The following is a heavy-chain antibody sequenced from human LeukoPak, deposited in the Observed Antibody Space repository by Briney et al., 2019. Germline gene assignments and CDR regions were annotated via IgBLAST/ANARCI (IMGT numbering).Heavy chain of an antibody. D-gene: IGHD3-22*01. CDR1: GGSFSGYY. J-gene: IGHJ4*02. CDR3: ARGPASSGYYYFDY. Sequence: SETLSLTCAVYGGSFSGYYWSWIRQPPGKGLEWIGEINHSGSTNYNPSLKSRVTISVDTSKNQFSLKLSSVTAADTAVYYCARGPASSGYYYFDYWGQGTLVTVSS. CDR2: INHSGST. V-gene: IGHV4-34*01.